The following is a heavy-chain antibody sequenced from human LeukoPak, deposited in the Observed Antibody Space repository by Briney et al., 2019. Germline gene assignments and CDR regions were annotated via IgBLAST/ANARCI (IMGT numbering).Heavy chain of an antibody. CDR1: GFTFSIFE. D-gene: IGHD4-23*01. CDR3: ATEGRRGNSGFYAFDI. J-gene: IGHJ3*02. CDR2: ISSRGSII. Sequence: GGSLRLSCAASGFTFSIFEMHWVRQAPGKGLEWVSYISSRGSIIYYADSVKGRFTISRDNTKDSLYLQMNSLRAEDTAVCYCATEGRRGNSGFYAFDIWGQGTIVTVSS. V-gene: IGHV3-48*03.